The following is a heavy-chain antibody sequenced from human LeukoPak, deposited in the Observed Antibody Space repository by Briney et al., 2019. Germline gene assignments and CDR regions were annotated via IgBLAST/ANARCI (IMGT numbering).Heavy chain of an antibody. CDR3: ARSAGWHITPIDY. D-gene: IGHD3-10*01. Sequence: PGGSLRLSCAASGFTFSSYAMHWVRQAPGKGLEYVSAISSNGGSTYYANSVKGRFTISRDNSKNTLYLQMGSLRAEDMAVYYYARSAGWHITPIDYWGQGTLVTVSS. V-gene: IGHV3-64*01. CDR2: ISSNGGST. J-gene: IGHJ4*02. CDR1: GFTFSSYA.